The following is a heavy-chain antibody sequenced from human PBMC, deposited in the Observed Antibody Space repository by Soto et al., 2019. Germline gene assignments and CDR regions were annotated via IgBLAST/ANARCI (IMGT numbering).Heavy chain of an antibody. D-gene: IGHD6-19*01. V-gene: IGHV3-23*01. CDR2: VSASGLNT. Sequence: GSLRLSCAASGFTFSTYAMAWVRQAPGKGLEWVSGVSASGLNTDYADSVKGRFTISRDNSKNTLYLQMNSLRAEDTAVYYCAKDAEYSSGWYIDYWGQGTLVTVSS. CDR3: AKDAEYSSGWYIDY. CDR1: GFTFSTYA. J-gene: IGHJ4*02.